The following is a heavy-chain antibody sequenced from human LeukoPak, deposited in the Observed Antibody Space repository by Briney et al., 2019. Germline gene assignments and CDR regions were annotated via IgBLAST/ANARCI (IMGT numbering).Heavy chain of an antibody. J-gene: IGHJ4*02. D-gene: IGHD4-17*01. V-gene: IGHV3-21*01. CDR2: ISTASDYI. CDR3: ARPHSDYGGIDY. Sequence: GGSLRLSCAASGFTFSSYNMNWVRQAPGKGLEWVSSISTASDYIYYADSLKGRFTISRDNSKSTIFLQMNSLKTEDTAVYYCARPHSDYGGIDYWGQGTLVTVSS. CDR1: GFTFSSYN.